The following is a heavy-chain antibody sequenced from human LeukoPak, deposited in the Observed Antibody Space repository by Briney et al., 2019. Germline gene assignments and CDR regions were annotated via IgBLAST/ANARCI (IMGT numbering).Heavy chain of an antibody. CDR3: ARDGSSSSYYYYMDV. D-gene: IGHD6-6*01. Sequence: GGSLRLSCAASGFTFSSYGMHWVRQAPGKGLEWVANIKQDGSEKYYVDSVKGRFTISRDNAKNSLYLQMNSLRAEDTAVYYCARDGSSSSYYYYMDVWGKGTTVTVSS. V-gene: IGHV3-7*01. CDR1: GFTFSSYG. CDR2: IKQDGSEK. J-gene: IGHJ6*03.